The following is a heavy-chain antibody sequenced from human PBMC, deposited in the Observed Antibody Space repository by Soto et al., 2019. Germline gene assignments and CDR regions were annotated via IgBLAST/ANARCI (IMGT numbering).Heavy chain of an antibody. Sequence: ASVKVSCKASGSTFSTYSRHWVRQAPGHSLEWMGWINGATGQTRSSQRFQDSVTITRDTSASTAYMELSGLRAGDTAVYYSASGKGRDENYYYYGMDTWGQGTTVTVSS. D-gene: IGHD1-26*01. V-gene: IGHV1-3*01. CDR2: INGATGQT. CDR3: ASGKGRDENYYYYGMDT. CDR1: GSTFSTYS. J-gene: IGHJ6*02.